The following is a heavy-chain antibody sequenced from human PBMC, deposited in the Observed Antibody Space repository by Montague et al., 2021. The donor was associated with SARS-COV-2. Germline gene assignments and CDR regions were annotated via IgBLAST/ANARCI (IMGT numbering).Heavy chain of an antibody. CDR2: ISFDAINE. V-gene: IGHV3-30*18. CDR1: GFTFSNYE. Sequence: SLRLSCAASGFTFSNYEIHWVRQAPGKGLEWLASISFDAINEFYADPXXGRFTISRDNPRNTLYLQMNSLRAEDTAVYYCAKDRSFDSRGYYFVDAFDIWGQGTLVTVSS. D-gene: IGHD3-22*01. CDR3: AKDRSFDSRGYYFVDAFDI. J-gene: IGHJ3*02.